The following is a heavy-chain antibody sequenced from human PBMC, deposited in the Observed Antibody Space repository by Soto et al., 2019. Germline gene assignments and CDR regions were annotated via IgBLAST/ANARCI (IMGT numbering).Heavy chain of an antibody. J-gene: IGHJ4*02. CDR3: ARGGYYDSSGYAHDY. V-gene: IGHV4-30-4*01. CDR2: IYYSGST. Sequence: TLSLTCTVSGGSSSSGDYYWSWIRQPPGKGMEWIGYIYYSGSTYYNPSLKSRVTISVDTSKNQFSLKLSSVTAADTAVYYCARGGYYDSSGYAHDYWGQGTLVTVSS. CDR1: GGSSSSGDYY. D-gene: IGHD3-22*01.